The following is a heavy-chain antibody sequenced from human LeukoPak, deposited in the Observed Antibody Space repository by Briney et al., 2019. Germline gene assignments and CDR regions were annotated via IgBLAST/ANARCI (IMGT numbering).Heavy chain of an antibody. J-gene: IGHJ4*02. CDR1: AFTFSTYG. V-gene: IGHV3-30*18. CDR2: ISYDANNK. Sequence: GRSLRLSCAASAFTFSTYGMHWVRQAPGKGLQWVAVISYDANNKYYADSVKGRFTISRDNSKRTLYLQMNSLRAEDTAVYFCAKDRHPARTDGYYFGYWGQGTLVTVPS. D-gene: IGHD1-14*01. CDR3: AKDRHPARTDGYYFGY.